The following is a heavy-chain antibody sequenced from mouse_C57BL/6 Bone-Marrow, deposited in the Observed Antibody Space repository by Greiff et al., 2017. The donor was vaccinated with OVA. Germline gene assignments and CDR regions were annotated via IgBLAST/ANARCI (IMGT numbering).Heavy chain of an antibody. CDR2: INYDGSST. V-gene: IGHV5-16*01. Sequence: DVQLVESEGGLVQPGSSMKLSCTASGFTFSDYYMAWVRQVPEKGLEWVANINYDGSSTYYLDSLKSRFIISRDNAKNILYLQMSSLKSEDTATYYCARAIYYYGSSYAMDYWGQGTSVTVSS. CDR1: GFTFSDYY. CDR3: ARAIYYYGSSYAMDY. D-gene: IGHD1-1*01. J-gene: IGHJ4*01.